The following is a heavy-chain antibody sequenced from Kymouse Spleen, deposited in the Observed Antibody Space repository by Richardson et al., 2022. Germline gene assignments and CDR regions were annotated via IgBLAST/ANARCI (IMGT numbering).Heavy chain of an antibody. CDR1: GGSFSGYY. CDR2: INHSGST. CDR3: ARGGRNWNYDAFDI. D-gene: IGHD1-7*01. Sequence: QVQLQQWGAGLLKPSETLSLTCAVYGGSFSGYYWSWIRQPPGKGLEWIGEINHSGSTNYNPSLKSRVTISVDTSKNQFSLKLSSVTAADTAVYYCARGGRNWNYDAFDIWGQGTMVTVSS. V-gene: IGHV4-34*01. J-gene: IGHJ3*02.